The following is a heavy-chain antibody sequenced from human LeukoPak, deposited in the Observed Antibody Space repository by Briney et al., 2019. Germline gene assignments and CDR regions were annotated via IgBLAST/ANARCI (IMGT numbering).Heavy chain of an antibody. Sequence: GRSLRLSCIASGFTLSNFGMHWVRQAPGRGLEWVAVISDDGSNTFYADSVKGRFTIFRDNSKNTLYLQLNSLRPEDTAVYYCAKDADTATIIYWYFDLWGRGTLVTVSS. D-gene: IGHD5-18*01. CDR3: AKDADTATIIYWYFDL. J-gene: IGHJ2*01. CDR1: GFTLSNFG. V-gene: IGHV3-30*18. CDR2: ISDDGSNT.